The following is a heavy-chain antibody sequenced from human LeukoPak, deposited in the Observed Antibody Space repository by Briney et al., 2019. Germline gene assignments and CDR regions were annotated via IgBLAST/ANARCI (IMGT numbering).Heavy chain of an antibody. CDR3: ARDHWLLSSKTWYYYGMDV. J-gene: IGHJ6*02. CDR2: IFDNGSP. V-gene: IGHV4-59*01. CDR1: GGSISGYY. Sequence: SETLSLTCTVSGGSISGYYWSWIRQPPGKGLEWIGYIFDNGSPDYNPSLKSRVAISVDTSKNQFSLKLSSVTAADTAVYYCARDHWLLSSKTWYYYGMDVWGQGTTVTVS. D-gene: IGHD2-21*01.